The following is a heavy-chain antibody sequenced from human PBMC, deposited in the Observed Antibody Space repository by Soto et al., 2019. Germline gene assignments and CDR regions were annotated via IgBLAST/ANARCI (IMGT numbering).Heavy chain of an antibody. J-gene: IGHJ5*02. V-gene: IGHV4-39*01. CDR3: ARHRSGLGDSWAVAGTDWFDP. CDR2: IYYSGST. D-gene: IGHD6-19*01. Sequence: ETLSLTCTVSGGSISSSSYYWGWIRQPPGKGLEWIGSIYYSGSTYYNPSLKSRVTISVDTSKNQFSLKLSSVTAADTAVYYCARHRSGLGDSWAVAGTDWFDPWGQGTLVTVSS. CDR1: GGSISSSSYY.